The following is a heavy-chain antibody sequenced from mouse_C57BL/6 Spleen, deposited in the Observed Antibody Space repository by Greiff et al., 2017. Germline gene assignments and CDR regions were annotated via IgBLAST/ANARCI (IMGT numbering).Heavy chain of an antibody. D-gene: IGHD1-1*01. Sequence: QSCKASGYTFTSYWMHWVKQRPGRGLEWIGRIDPNSGGTKYNEKFKSKATLTVDKPSSTAYMQLSSLTSEDSAVYYCARSGNYGRVWFAYWGQGTLVTVSA. V-gene: IGHV1-72*01. CDR1: GYTFTSYW. CDR2: IDPNSGGT. CDR3: ARSGNYGRVWFAY. J-gene: IGHJ3*01.